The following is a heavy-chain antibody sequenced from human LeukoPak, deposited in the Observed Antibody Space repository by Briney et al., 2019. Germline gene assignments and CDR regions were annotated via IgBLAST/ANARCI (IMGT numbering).Heavy chain of an antibody. Sequence: GGSLRLSCAASGFTFSSYAMSRVRQAPGKGLEWVSAISGSGGSTYYADSVKGRFTISRDNSKDTLYLQMNSLRAEDTAVYYCAKDPSPNSSSWNHFDYWGQGTLVTVSS. D-gene: IGHD6-13*01. CDR3: AKDPSPNSSSWNHFDY. J-gene: IGHJ4*02. V-gene: IGHV3-23*01. CDR2: ISGSGGST. CDR1: GFTFSSYA.